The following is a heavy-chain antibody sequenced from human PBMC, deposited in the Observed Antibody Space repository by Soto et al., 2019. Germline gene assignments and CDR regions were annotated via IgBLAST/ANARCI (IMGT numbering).Heavy chain of an antibody. V-gene: IGHV2-5*02. CDR2: IYWDDDK. Sequence: SGPTLVNPTQTLTLTCTFSGFSLRTSGVGVGRIRQPPGEALEWHALIYWDDDKHYSPSLKTRLTITKDTSKNQVVLTMTNMDPVDTATYYCAHRTTGYFDHWGQGTLVTVSS. CDR3: AHRTTGYFDH. CDR1: GFSLRTSGVG. J-gene: IGHJ4*02.